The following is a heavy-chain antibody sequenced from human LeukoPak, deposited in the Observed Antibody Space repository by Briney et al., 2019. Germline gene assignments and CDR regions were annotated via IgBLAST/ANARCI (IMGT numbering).Heavy chain of an antibody. J-gene: IGHJ6*02. D-gene: IGHD3-10*01. CDR2: INPNSGGT. Sequence: GASVKVSCTASGYTFTGYYMHWVRQAPGQGLEWMGRINPNSGGTNYAQKFQGRVTMTRDTSISTAYMELSRLRSDDTAVYYCARVIGYYGSGSYYNRSYGMDVWGQGTTVTVSS. CDR3: ARVIGYYGSGSYYNRSYGMDV. V-gene: IGHV1-2*06. CDR1: GYTFTGYY.